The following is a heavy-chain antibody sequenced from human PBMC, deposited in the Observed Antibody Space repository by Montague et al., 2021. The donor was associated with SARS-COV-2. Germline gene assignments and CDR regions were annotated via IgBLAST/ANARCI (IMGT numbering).Heavy chain of an antibody. Sequence: SETLSLTCGVYGGSFGDDHWSWIRQPPGKGLEWIGDIKQSGSTNYNPSLKSRVTISVDTSRNQFSLKLTSVTAADTAVYFFARGHLSVSMIVVVFTSASYYFDYWGQGTIVTVSS. CDR1: GGSFGDDH. J-gene: IGHJ4*02. D-gene: IGHD3-22*01. CDR3: ARGHLSVSMIVVVFTSASYYFDY. CDR2: IKQSGST. V-gene: IGHV4-34*01.